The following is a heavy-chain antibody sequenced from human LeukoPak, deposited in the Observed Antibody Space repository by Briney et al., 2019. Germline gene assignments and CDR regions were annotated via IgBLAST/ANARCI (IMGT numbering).Heavy chain of an antibody. D-gene: IGHD2-15*01. J-gene: IGHJ4*02. V-gene: IGHV3-30*01. CDR2: ISYDGSNK. CDR3: ATGGALRGYWAH. CDR1: GFTFSSYA. Sequence: GGSLRLSCAASGFTFSSYAMHWVRLAPGKGLEWVAVISYDGSNKYYADSVKGRFTISRDNSKNTLYLQMNSLRAEDTAVYYCATGGALRGYWAHWGQGTLVTVSS.